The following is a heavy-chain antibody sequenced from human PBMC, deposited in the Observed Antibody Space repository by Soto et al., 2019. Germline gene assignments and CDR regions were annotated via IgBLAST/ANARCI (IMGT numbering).Heavy chain of an antibody. Sequence: SETLSLTCTVSGDSISSYYCSWIRQPPGKGLEWIGYIYYSGSTNYNPSLKSRVTISVDTSKNQFSLKVSAVTAADTDVYYCARRVTGYDFRSGPKTTSNYYYYYMDVWGKGTTVTVSS. D-gene: IGHD3-3*01. J-gene: IGHJ6*03. CDR2: IYYSGST. V-gene: IGHV4-59*08. CDR1: GDSISSYY. CDR3: ARRVTGYDFRSGPKTTSNYYYYYMDV.